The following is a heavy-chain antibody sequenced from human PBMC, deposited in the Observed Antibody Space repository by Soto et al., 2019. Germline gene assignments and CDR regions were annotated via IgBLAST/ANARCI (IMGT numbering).Heavy chain of an antibody. V-gene: IGHV4-4*02. Sequence: QVQLQESGPGLVKPSGTLSLTCAVSGGSISSSNWWSWVRQPPGKGLEWIGEIYHSGSTNYNPSLKSRVTISVDKSKDQFSLKMSSVTAADTAVYYWARDLSRASYNWFDPWGQGTLVTVSS. CDR2: IYHSGST. CDR3: ARDLSRASYNWFDP. CDR1: GGSISSSNW. J-gene: IGHJ5*02.